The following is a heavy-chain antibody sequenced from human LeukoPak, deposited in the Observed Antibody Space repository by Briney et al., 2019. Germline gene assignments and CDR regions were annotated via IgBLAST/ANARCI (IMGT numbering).Heavy chain of an antibody. V-gene: IGHV3-23*01. D-gene: IGHD1-26*01. CDR2: FSGRDTTT. Sequence: QTGGSLRLSCLASGFSFRNYAMSWVRQAPGKGLEWVSVFSGRDTTTDYVDSVRGRFTISRDNSQNTLFLQMNGLRVDDTAVYYCAKDAVGGTAYYFDCWGQGTLVSVSS. CDR3: AKDAVGGTAYYFDC. CDR1: GFSFRNYA. J-gene: IGHJ4*02.